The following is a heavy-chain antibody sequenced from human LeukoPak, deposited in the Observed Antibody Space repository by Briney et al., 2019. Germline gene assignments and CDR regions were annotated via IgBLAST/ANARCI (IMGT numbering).Heavy chain of an antibody. CDR1: GGSISSSSYY. V-gene: IGHV4-39*01. CDR2: IYYSGST. D-gene: IGHD1-26*01. Sequence: PSETLSLTCTVSGGSISSSSYYWGWIRQPPGKGLEWIGSIYYSGSTYYNPSLKSRVTISVDTSKNQFSLKLSSVTVADTAVYYCARGKGGGSWEYYYYSGMDVWGKGTTVTVSS. CDR3: ARGKGGGSWEYYYYSGMDV. J-gene: IGHJ6*04.